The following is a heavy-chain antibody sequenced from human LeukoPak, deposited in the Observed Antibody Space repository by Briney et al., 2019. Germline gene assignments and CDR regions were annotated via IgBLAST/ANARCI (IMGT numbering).Heavy chain of an antibody. CDR1: GYTFTSYY. D-gene: IGHD3-22*01. CDR2: VNPSGGST. J-gene: IGHJ4*02. Sequence: GASVKVSCKASGYTFTSYYMHWVRQAPGQGLEWMGIVNPSGGSTSYAQKFQGRVTMTRDTSTSTVYMELSSLRSEDTAVYYCARDPGSYDSSGYYLYWGRGTLVTVSS. V-gene: IGHV1-46*01. CDR3: ARDPGSYDSSGYYLY.